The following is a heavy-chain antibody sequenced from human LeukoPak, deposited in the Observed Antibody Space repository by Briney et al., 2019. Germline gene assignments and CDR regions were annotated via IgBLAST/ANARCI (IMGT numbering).Heavy chain of an antibody. V-gene: IGHV4-4*07. D-gene: IGHD5-18*01. J-gene: IGHJ4*02. Sequence: SETLSLTCDVSGVSIQSYWWSWVRKPAGKGLEWIGRIYTTGRTNYSPSFQSRVTMSIDVSSNQFSLTLRSVTAADTAVYYCARSGYTISAYHTDFWGQGAPVTVSS. CDR3: ARSGYTISAYHTDF. CDR2: IYTTGRT. CDR1: GVSIQSYW.